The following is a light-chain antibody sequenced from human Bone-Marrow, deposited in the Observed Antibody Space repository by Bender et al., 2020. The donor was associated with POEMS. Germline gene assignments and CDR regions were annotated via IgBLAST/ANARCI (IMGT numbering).Light chain of an antibody. CDR2: KDS. V-gene: IGLV3-25*03. J-gene: IGLJ2*01. CDR1: MLAKKL. CDR3: QSADASGARVI. Sequence: SYELTQPPSVSLYPGQTAKISCSGDMLAKKLAYWYRQKSGQAPLLLIYKDSVRPSGIPERFSGSGSGTKVTLTIIDVQAEDEADYYCQSADASGARVIFGGGTKLTVL.